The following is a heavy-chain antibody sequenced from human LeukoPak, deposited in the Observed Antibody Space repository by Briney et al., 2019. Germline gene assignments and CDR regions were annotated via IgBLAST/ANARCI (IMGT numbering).Heavy chain of an antibody. CDR2: ISTSSSYT. CDR1: GFTFSDYS. CDR3: ARDRYYASGSYNWFDP. V-gene: IGHV3-11*05. J-gene: IGHJ5*02. Sequence: GGSLRLSCAASGFTFSDYSMSCIRQAPGKGLEWVSYISTSSSYTNYADSVKGRFTISRDNAKNSLYLQMNSLRAEDTAVYYCARDRYYASGSYNWFDPWGQGTLVTVSS. D-gene: IGHD3-10*01.